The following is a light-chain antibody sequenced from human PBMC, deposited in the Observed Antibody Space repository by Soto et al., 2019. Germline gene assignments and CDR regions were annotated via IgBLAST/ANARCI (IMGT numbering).Light chain of an antibody. CDR1: QGIDRW. CDR2: RDS. CDR3: QHYNSYGT. J-gene: IGKJ1*01. Sequence: DIQMTQSPSTLPASVGDRVTSTCRASQGIDRWLALYQQRPGKAPKILIYRDSSLETGVPSRFSGSGSGTEFTLTISSLQPDDFATYYCQHYNSYGTFGQGTQVDIK. V-gene: IGKV1-5*01.